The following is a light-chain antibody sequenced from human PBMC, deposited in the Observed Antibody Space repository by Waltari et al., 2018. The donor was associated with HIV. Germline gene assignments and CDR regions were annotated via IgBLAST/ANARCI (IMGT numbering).Light chain of an antibody. Sequence: SYTLTQPPSVSVAPGQTARITCEGTTIGSRTVHWYQQKPGLAPTVVVYDDDDRPSGIPERFSGSNSENTATLTISRVEAGDEADYYCQVWDSSTDHVIFGGGTKLTVL. CDR2: DDD. CDR3: QVWDSSTDHVI. V-gene: IGLV3-21*02. CDR1: TIGSRT. J-gene: IGLJ2*01.